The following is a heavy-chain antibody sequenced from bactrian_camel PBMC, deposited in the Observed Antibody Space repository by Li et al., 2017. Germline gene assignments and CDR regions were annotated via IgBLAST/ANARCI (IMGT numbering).Heavy chain of an antibody. D-gene: IGHD5*01. Sequence: HVQLVESGGDSVQAGGSLTLSCKASGYDIGSYSLGWFRQHPSGNGRQGIAAVDSDGTTTYADSSKGRFTISRDNAKNTLYLEMNELKPDDTGMYYCVARDSGLCYGWGPSSYKYWGQGTQVTVS. J-gene: IGHJ4*01. CDR1: GYDIGSYS. CDR2: VDSDGTT. CDR3: VARDSGLCYGWGPSSYKY. V-gene: IGHV3S9*01.